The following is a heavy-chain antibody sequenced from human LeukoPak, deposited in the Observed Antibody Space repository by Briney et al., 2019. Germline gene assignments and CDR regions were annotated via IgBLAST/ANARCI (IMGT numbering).Heavy chain of an antibody. CDR2: IYPGDSDT. J-gene: IGHJ4*02. CDR1: EYSFTSYW. CDR3: AVPRGYSYGQFDY. V-gene: IGHV5-51*01. Sequence: GESLKISCNGAEYSFTSYWIGWVRQMPGKGLEWMGIIYPGDSDTRYSPSFQGRVTISADKSISTAYLQWSSLKASDTAMYYCAVPRGYSYGQFDYWGQGTLVTV. D-gene: IGHD5-18*01.